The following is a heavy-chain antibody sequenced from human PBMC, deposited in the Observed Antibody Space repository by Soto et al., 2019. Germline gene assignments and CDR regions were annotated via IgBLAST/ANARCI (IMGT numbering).Heavy chain of an antibody. D-gene: IGHD6-6*01. CDR3: ASGSSSSSFQYYFDY. CDR2: IIRIFGTA. CDR1: GGTFSSYA. J-gene: IGHJ4*02. Sequence: WASVKVSCKVSGGTFSSYAISWVRQAPGQGLEWMGGIIRIFGTANYAQKFQGRVTITADESTSTAYMELSSLRSEDTAVYYCASGSSSSSFQYYFDYWGQGTLVTVSS. V-gene: IGHV1-69*13.